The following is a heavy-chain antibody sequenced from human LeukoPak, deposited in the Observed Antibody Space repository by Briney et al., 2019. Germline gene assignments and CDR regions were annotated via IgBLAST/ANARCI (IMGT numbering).Heavy chain of an antibody. CDR3: ATVRRRRRYDFWSGYWDY. D-gene: IGHD3-3*01. V-gene: IGHV1-18*01. CDR1: GYTFTSYG. Sequence: ASVKVSCKASGYTFTSYGISWVRQAPGQGLEWMGWISAYNGNTNYAQKLQGRVTMTEDTSTDTAYMELSSLRSEDTAVYYCATVRRRRRYDFWSGYWDYWGQGTLVTVSS. CDR2: ISAYNGNT. J-gene: IGHJ4*02.